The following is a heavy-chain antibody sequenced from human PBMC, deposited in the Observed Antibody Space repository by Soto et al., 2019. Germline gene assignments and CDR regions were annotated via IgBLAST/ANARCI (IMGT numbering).Heavy chain of an antibody. CDR3: ARDQNGSPYFDY. CDR2: VFHSGIT. CDR1: GGSITSYY. V-gene: IGHV4-59*01. D-gene: IGHD1-26*01. Sequence: QVQLQESGPGLVKPSETLSLTCTVSGGSITSYYWSWIRQPPGKGLEWIGYVFHSGITGYNPSLKSRVTISVDASKNLFSLKLISVTAADTAVYYCARDQNGSPYFDYWGQGTRVTVSS. J-gene: IGHJ4*02.